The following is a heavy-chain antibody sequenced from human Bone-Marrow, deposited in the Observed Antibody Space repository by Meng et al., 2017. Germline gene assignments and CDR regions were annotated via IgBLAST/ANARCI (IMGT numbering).Heavy chain of an antibody. CDR3: AGRGSGSYYNGDWFDP. J-gene: IGHJ5*02. D-gene: IGHD3-10*01. CDR1: GYSFTSYW. Sequence: KVSCKGSGYSFTSYWIAWVRQMPGKGLEWMGIIYPGDSDTRYSPSFQGQVTISADKSISTAYLQWNSLKASDTAMYYCAGRGSGSYYNGDWFDPWGQGTLVTVSS. V-gene: IGHV5-51*01. CDR2: IYPGDSDT.